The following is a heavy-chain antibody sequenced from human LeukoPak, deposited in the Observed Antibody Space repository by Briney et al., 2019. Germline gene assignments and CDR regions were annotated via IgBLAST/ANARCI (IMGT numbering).Heavy chain of an antibody. CDR3: ARGRTLYGSGSYTDY. J-gene: IGHJ4*02. CDR2: INHSGST. Sequence: SETLSLTCAVYGGSFSCYYWSWIRQPPGKGLEWIGEINHSGSTNYNPSLKSRVTISVDTSKNQFSLKLSSVTAADTAVYYCARGRTLYGSGSYTDYWGQGTLVTVSS. CDR1: GGSFSCYY. D-gene: IGHD3-10*01. V-gene: IGHV4-34*01.